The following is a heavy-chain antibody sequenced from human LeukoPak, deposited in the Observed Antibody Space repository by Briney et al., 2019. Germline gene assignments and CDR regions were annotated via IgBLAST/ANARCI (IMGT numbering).Heavy chain of an antibody. CDR1: GFTFSSYA. J-gene: IGHJ5*02. D-gene: IGHD3-9*01. CDR3: AQTKIGAVLRYPNWFDP. Sequence: GGSLRLSCAASGFTFSSYAMSWVRQAPGKGLEWVSAISGSGGSTYYADSVKGRLTISRDNSKNTLYLQMNSLRAEDTAVYYCAQTKIGAVLRYPNWFDPWGQGTLVTVSS. CDR2: ISGSGGST. V-gene: IGHV3-23*01.